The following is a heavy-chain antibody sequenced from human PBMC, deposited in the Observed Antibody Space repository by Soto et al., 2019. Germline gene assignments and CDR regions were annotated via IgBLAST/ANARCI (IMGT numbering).Heavy chain of an antibody. D-gene: IGHD2-15*01. J-gene: IGHJ6*02. CDR1: GGTFSTHA. V-gene: IGHV1-69*13. CDR2: IIPISGTT. CDR3: ARGYCSGGKCYSGMDV. Sequence: SVKVSCKASGGTFSTHAIIWVRQAPGHGLEWMGGIIPISGTTYYTQKFQGRVTITADEPTSTAFMELSSLKSDDTAVFYCARGYCSGGKCYSGMDVWGQGTMVTVS.